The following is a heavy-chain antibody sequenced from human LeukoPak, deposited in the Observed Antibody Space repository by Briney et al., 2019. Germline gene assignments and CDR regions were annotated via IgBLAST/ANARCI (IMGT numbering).Heavy chain of an antibody. J-gene: IGHJ5*02. Sequence: SETLSLTCTVSGGSISSYYWSWIRQPPGKGLEWIGYIYYSGSTNYNPSLKSRVTISVDTSKNQFSLKLSSVTAADTAVYYCARDPIYGDYVTDWFDPWGQGTLVTVSS. CDR2: IYYSGST. CDR3: ARDPIYGDYVTDWFDP. CDR1: GGSISSYY. D-gene: IGHD4-17*01. V-gene: IGHV4-59*12.